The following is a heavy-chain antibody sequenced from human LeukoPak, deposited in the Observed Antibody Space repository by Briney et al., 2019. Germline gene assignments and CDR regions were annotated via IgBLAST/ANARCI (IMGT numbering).Heavy chain of an antibody. D-gene: IGHD3-16*01. CDR3: ARDGGGADAFDI. V-gene: IGHV3-33*08. Sequence: PGGSLRLSCAASGFTFSSYAMSWVRQAPGKGLEWVAVIWYDGSNKYYPDSVKGRFTISRDNSKNTVYLQMNSLRAEDTAVYYCARDGGGADAFDIWGQGTMVTVSS. J-gene: IGHJ3*02. CDR2: IWYDGSNK. CDR1: GFTFSSYA.